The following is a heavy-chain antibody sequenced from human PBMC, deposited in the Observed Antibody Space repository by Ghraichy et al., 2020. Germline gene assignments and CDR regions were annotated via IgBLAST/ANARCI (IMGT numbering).Heavy chain of an antibody. Sequence: ASVKVSCKASGYTFTSYAMHWVRQAPGQRLEWMGWINAGNGNTKYSQKFQGRVTITRDTSASTAYMELSSLRSEDTAVYYCAIGTGGGIAAAGTFYYFDYWGQGTLVTVSS. CDR2: INAGNGNT. V-gene: IGHV1-3*01. CDR3: AIGTGGGIAAAGTFYYFDY. J-gene: IGHJ4*02. D-gene: IGHD6-13*01. CDR1: GYTFTSYA.